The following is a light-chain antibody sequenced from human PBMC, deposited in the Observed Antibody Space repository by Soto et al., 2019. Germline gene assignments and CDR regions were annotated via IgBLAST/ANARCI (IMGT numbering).Light chain of an antibody. Sequence: EIVMTHALATLSVSPGERPRFFFRASQSVGSDLGWYQQTPGQAPXXLIYGASNRATGIPARFSGSGSGTVFTLTISSMNSEDFAVYYCQQYNNWPTFGQGTKVDIK. V-gene: IGKV3-15*01. CDR1: QSVGSD. CDR3: QQYNNWPT. CDR2: GAS. J-gene: IGKJ1*01.